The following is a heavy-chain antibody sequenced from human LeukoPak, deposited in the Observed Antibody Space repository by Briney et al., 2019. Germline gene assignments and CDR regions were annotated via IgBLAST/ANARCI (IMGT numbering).Heavy chain of an antibody. D-gene: IGHD1-1*01. V-gene: IGHV3-7*01. CDR1: GFTFSTFW. CDR2: IKEDGSEK. J-gene: IGHJ4*02. CDR3: ARGGTFVSDY. Sequence: GSLRLSCAASGFTFSTFWMSWVRQAPGKGLEWVANIKEDGSEKYYVDSMKGRFTVSRDNAKNSLYLQMDSLRAEDTAVYYCARGGTFVSDYWGQGTLVTVSS.